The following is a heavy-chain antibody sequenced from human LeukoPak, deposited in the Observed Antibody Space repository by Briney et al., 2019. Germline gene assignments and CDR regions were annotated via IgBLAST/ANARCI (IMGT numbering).Heavy chain of an antibody. V-gene: IGHV3-7*01. D-gene: IGHD2-2*01. CDR2: IKQDGSAK. CDR3: AKIYCTSTDCYYDY. Sequence: PGGSLRLSCAASGFTFSRYWMSWVRQAPGKGLEWVANIKQDGSAKYYMDSVKGRFTISRDSAKNSLYLQMNSLRAEDTAVYYCAKIYCTSTDCYYDYWGQGTLVTVSS. CDR1: GFTFSRYW. J-gene: IGHJ4*02.